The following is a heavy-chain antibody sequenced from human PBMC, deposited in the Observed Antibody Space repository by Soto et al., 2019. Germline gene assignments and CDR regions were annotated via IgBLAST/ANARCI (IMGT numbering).Heavy chain of an antibody. CDR2: IYRDDDK. CDR1: GFSLTTNGVG. Sequence: QITLRESGPPLVKPTQTLTLTCTVSGFSLTTNGVGVGWFRQSPGKALEWLALIYRDDDKRYRPSLKTRVTITKDNTKSQVVLTMTNMDPVDTATYYCAHTVARGAYWETFNYWGQGTLVTVSS. D-gene: IGHD1-26*01. J-gene: IGHJ4*02. CDR3: AHTVARGAYWETFNY. V-gene: IGHV2-5*02.